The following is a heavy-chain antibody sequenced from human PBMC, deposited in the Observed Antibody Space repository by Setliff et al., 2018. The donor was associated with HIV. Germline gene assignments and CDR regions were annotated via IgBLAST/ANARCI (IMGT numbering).Heavy chain of an antibody. CDR2: IYPGDSET. V-gene: IGHV5-51*01. CDR1: GYFFLSSW. D-gene: IGHD2-21*01. Sequence: RGESLKISCQGSGYFFLSSWIGWVRQVPGKGLEWVAIIYPGDSETRYSPSFEGQVTVSADKSITTAYLQWSSLRASDTATYYCTKHPLRPGIAGYFYYIDAWGTGTTVTVSS. CDR3: TKHPLRPGIAGYFYYIDA. J-gene: IGHJ6*03.